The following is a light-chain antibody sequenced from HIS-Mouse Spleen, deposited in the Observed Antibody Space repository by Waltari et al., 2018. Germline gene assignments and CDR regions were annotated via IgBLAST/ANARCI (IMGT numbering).Light chain of an antibody. CDR1: SSDVGGYNY. Sequence: QSALTQPASGSGSPGQSITISCTGTSSDVGGYNYVSWYQQHPGQAPKLMIYDVSNRPSGVSNRFSGSKSGNTASLTISGLQAEDEADYYCSSYTSSSTLVFGGGTKLTVL. CDR3: SSYTSSSTLV. J-gene: IGLJ2*01. CDR2: DVS. V-gene: IGLV2-14*03.